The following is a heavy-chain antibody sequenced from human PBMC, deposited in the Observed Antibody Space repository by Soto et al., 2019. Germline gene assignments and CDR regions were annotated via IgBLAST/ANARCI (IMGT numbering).Heavy chain of an antibody. J-gene: IGHJ6*02. Sequence: PGGSLRLSCAASGFTFSSYGMHWVRQAPGKWLEWVTVIWSDGSNKYYADSVKGRFTISRDNSKNTLYLQMNSLRAEDTAVYYCARGVQHYYYSMDVWGQGTTVTVSS. CDR1: GFTFSSYG. D-gene: IGHD1-1*01. CDR3: ARGVQHYYYSMDV. CDR2: IWSDGSNK. V-gene: IGHV3-33*01.